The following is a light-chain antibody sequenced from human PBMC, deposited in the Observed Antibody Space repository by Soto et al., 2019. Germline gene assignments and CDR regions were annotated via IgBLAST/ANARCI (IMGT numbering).Light chain of an antibody. CDR2: EVS. V-gene: IGLV2-14*01. CDR3: ASWDSSLSVGV. Sequence: QSALTQPASVSGSPGQSITISCTGTSSDIGGYNYVSWYQQHPGKAPKLMIYEVSNRPSGVSNRFSGSKSGNTASLTISGLQAEDEADYYCASWDSSLSVGVFGGGTKLTVL. CDR1: SSDIGGYNY. J-gene: IGLJ3*02.